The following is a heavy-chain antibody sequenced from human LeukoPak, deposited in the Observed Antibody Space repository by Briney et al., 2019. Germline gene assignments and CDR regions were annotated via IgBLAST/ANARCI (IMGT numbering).Heavy chain of an antibody. J-gene: IGHJ6*03. V-gene: IGHV4-59*08. CDR2: IYYSGST. CDR1: GGSISSYY. D-gene: IGHD5-24*01. CDR3: ARAEDGYNYREGVRFDMDV. Sequence: PSETLSLTCTVSGGSISSYYWSWIRQPPGKGLEWLGYIYYSGSTNYNPSLKSRVTMSVDTSKNQFSLKLSSVTAADTAVYYCARAEDGYNYREGVRFDMDVWGKGTTVTISS.